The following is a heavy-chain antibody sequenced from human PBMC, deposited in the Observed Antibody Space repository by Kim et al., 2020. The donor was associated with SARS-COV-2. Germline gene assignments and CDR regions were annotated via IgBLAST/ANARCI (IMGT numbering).Heavy chain of an antibody. CDR1: GFTFSSSG. J-gene: IGHJ4*02. CDR3: TTKNY. CDR2: INRDGSSE. V-gene: IGHV3-7*01. Sequence: GGSLRLSCSASGFTFSSSGMTWVRQAPGKGLEWVCNINRDGSSENYVGSLRGRFTISRDNTRNSLYLQMESLRAEDTAVYYCTTKNYWGQGTLVTVSS.